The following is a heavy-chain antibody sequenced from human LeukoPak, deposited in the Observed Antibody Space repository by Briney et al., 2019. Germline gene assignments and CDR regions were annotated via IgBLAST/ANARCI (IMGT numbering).Heavy chain of an antibody. CDR1: GGSISSGGYS. Sequence: PSQTLSLTCTVSGGSISSGGYSWSWIRQHPGKGLEWIGYIYYSGSTYYNPSLKSRVTISVDTSKNQFSLKLSSVTAADTAVYYCARDTHYCSSTSCYTRGSLDVWGQGTTVTVSS. CDR2: IYYSGST. CDR3: ARDTHYCSSTSCYTRGSLDV. V-gene: IGHV4-31*03. J-gene: IGHJ6*02. D-gene: IGHD2-2*02.